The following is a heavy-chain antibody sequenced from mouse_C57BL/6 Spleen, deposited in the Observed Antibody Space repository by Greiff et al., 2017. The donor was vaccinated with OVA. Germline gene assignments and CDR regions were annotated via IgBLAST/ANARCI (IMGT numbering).Heavy chain of an antibody. D-gene: IGHD1-1*01. CDR1: GFNIKDYY. J-gene: IGHJ4*01. Sequence: VQLQQSGAELVKPGASVKFSCTASGFNIKDYYMHWVKQRTEQGLEWIGRIDPEDGETKYAPKFKGKATITADTSSNTDYLQLSSLTSEDTAVYYCASYGSNYRAVDYWGQGTSVTVSS. V-gene: IGHV14-2*01. CDR3: ASYGSNYRAVDY. CDR2: IDPEDGET.